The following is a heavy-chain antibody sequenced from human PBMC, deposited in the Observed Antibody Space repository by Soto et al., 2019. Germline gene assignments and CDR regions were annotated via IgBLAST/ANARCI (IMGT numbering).Heavy chain of an antibody. CDR1: GYTFTSYD. CDR3: ARGRDLLWFGESYAFDI. D-gene: IGHD3-10*01. V-gene: IGHV1-8*01. CDR2: MNPNSGNT. J-gene: IGHJ3*02. Sequence: GASVKVSCKASGYTFTSYDINLVRQATGQGLEWMGWMNPNSGNTGYAQKFQGRVTMTRNTSISTAYMELSSLRSEDTAVYYCARGRDLLWFGESYAFDIWGQGTMVTVSS.